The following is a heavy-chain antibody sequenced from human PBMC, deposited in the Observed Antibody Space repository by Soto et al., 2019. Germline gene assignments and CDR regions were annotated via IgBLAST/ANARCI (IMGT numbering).Heavy chain of an antibody. Sequence: EVQLVESGGGLVQPGGSLSPSCPGSALTARKNYMSWVRRPPGRGLEWVSVIYSGGTTYYADSVKDRFSISRDNSKSTLYLQMDNLRAGDTAVYYCARGGSGSDWDYYGMDVWGQGTTVTVSS. D-gene: IGHD3-10*01. CDR2: IYSGGTT. V-gene: IGHV3-66*01. J-gene: IGHJ6*02. CDR1: ALTARKNY. CDR3: ARGGSGSDWDYYGMDV.